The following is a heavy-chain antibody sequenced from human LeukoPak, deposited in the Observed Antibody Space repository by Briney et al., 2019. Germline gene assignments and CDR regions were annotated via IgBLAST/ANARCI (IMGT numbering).Heavy chain of an antibody. CDR2: IYYSGST. J-gene: IGHJ5*02. V-gene: IGHV4-39*07. CDR3: ARDSGEQLVSSPRLDP. CDR1: GGSISSSSYY. Sequence: PSETLSLTCTVSGGSISSSSYYWGWVRQPPGKGLEWIGSIYYSGSTYYNPSLKSRVTISVDTSKNQFSLKLSSVTAADTAVYYCARDSGEQLVSSPRLDPWGQGTLVTVSS. D-gene: IGHD6-6*01.